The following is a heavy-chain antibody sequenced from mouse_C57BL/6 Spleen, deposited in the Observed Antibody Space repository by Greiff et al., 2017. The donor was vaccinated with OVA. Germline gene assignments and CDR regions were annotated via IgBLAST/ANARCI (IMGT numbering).Heavy chain of an antibody. CDR3: ARDYDYDPYYFDY. D-gene: IGHD2-4*01. CDR1: GFTFSSYG. V-gene: IGHV5-6*01. CDR2: ISSGGSYT. J-gene: IGHJ2*01. Sequence: EVQRVESGGDLVKPGGSLKLSCAASGFTFSSYGMSWVRQTPDKRLEWVATISSGGSYTYYPDSVKGRFTISRDNAKNTLYLQMSSLKSEDTAMYYCARDYDYDPYYFDYWGQGTTLTVSS.